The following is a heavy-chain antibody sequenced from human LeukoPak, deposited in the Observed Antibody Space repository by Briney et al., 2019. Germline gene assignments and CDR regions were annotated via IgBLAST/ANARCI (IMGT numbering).Heavy chain of an antibody. D-gene: IGHD2-8*01. CDR2: IYYSGST. CDR3: AALYSRTWFDP. V-gene: IGHV4-59*01. Sequence: PSETLSLTCTVSGGSISSYYWSWIRQPPGKGLEWIGYIYYSGSTNYNPSLKSRVTMSVDTSKNQFSLKLSSVTAADTAVYYCAALYSRTWFDPWGQGTLVTVSS. CDR1: GGSISSYY. J-gene: IGHJ5*02.